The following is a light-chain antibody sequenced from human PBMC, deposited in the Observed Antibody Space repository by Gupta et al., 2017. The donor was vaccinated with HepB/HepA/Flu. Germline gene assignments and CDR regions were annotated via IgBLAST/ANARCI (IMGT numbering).Light chain of an antibody. CDR2: SNN. CDR1: SSNIGSNA. J-gene: IGLJ3*02. Sequence: QSVLTQPPSASETPGQRVTISCSGSSSNIGSNAVDWYQQRPGTAPKLLIYSNNHRTSGIPERFSGSKCGTSASLATIGLQAEDEADYYCATWDDSRNGVVFGGGTKLTVL. CDR3: ATWDDSRNGVV. V-gene: IGLV1-44*01.